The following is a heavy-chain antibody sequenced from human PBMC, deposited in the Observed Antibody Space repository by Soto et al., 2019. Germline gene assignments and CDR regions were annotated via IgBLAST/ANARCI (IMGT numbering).Heavy chain of an antibody. CDR2: ISGSGGST. Sequence: GGSLRLSCAASGFTFSSYAMSWVRQAPGKGLEWVSAISGSGGSTYYADSVKGRFTISRDNSKNTLYLQMNSLRAEDTAVYYCAKFTDDYGDYGDLDAFDIWGQGTMVTVSS. D-gene: IGHD4-17*01. V-gene: IGHV3-23*01. J-gene: IGHJ3*02. CDR3: AKFTDDYGDYGDLDAFDI. CDR1: GFTFSSYA.